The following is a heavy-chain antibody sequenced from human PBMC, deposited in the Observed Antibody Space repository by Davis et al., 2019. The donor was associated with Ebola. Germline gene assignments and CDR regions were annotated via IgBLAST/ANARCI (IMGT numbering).Heavy chain of an antibody. CDR3: ARGATYFYDI. V-gene: IGHV3-74*01. CDR1: RFTFSTYW. J-gene: IGHJ4*02. Sequence: PGGSLRLSCAASRFTFSTYWMEWVRHVPGKGLVWVSHINSDGSSTAYADSVKGRFTISRDNAKNTLYLQMNSLRAEDTAVYFCARGATYFYDIWGQGTLVTVSS. D-gene: IGHD3-22*01. CDR2: INSDGSST.